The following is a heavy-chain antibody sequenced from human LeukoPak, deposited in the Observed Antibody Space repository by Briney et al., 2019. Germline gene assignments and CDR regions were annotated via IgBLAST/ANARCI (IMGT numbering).Heavy chain of an antibody. V-gene: IGHV3-53*01. Sequence: GGSLRLSCAASGFSVNGNHMSWVRQAPGKRLEWVSVIYSGGSTYYADSVKGRFTSSIDNSKNTLYLQMNSLRAEDTAVYYCARTPPYDSSGYYSSGYYDYWGPGTRVTVSS. CDR2: IYSGGST. CDR1: GFSVNGNH. D-gene: IGHD3-22*01. J-gene: IGHJ4*02. CDR3: ARTPPYDSSGYYSSGYYDY.